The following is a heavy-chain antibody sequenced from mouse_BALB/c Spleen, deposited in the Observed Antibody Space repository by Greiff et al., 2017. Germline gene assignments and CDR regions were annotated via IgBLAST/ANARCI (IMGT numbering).Heavy chain of an antibody. J-gene: IGHJ4*01. V-gene: IGHV1-7*01. CDR2: INPSTGYT. CDR1: GYTFTSYW. D-gene: IGHD2-10*02. Sequence: QVQLQQSGAELAKRGASVKMSCKASGYTFTSYWMPWVKQRPGQGLEWIGYINPSTGYTEYNQKFKDKATLTADKSSSTAYMQLSSLTSEDSAVYYCARSRYGNYDAMDYWGQGTSVTVSS. CDR3: ARSRYGNYDAMDY.